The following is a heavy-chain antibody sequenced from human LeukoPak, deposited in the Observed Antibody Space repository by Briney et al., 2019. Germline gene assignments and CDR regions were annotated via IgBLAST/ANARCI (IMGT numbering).Heavy chain of an antibody. Sequence: GGSLRLSRAVSGFTFSSYAMSWVRQAPGKRLEWVSAISGSGGSTYYADSVKGRFTISRDNSKNTLYLQMNSLRAEDTAVYYCAKGLKLELRDWGQGTLVTVSS. CDR2: ISGSGGST. CDR1: GFTFSSYA. V-gene: IGHV3-23*01. D-gene: IGHD1-7*01. CDR3: AKGLKLELRD. J-gene: IGHJ4*02.